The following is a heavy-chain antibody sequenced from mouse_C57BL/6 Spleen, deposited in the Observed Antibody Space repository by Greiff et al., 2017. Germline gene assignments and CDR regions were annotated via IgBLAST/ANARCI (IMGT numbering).Heavy chain of an antibody. CDR1: GFTFSDYG. V-gene: IGHV5-17*01. CDR2: ISSGSSTI. CDR3: ARMVMTTVAMDY. D-gene: IGHD1-1*01. Sequence: DVKLVESGGGLVKPGGSLKLSCAASGFTFSDYGMHWVRQAPEKGLEWVAYISSGSSTIYYADTVKGRFTISRDNAKNTLFLQMTSLRSEDTAMYYCARMVMTTVAMDYWGQGTSVTVSS. J-gene: IGHJ4*01.